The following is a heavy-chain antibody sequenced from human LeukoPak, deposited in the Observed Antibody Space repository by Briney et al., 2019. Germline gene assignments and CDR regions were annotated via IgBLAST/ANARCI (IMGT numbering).Heavy chain of an antibody. CDR2: ISYDGSNK. D-gene: IGHD3-3*01. J-gene: IGHJ4*02. CDR3: ARVWSGYIFDY. CDR1: GFTFSSYG. Sequence: PGGSLRLSCAASGFTFSSYGMHWVRQAPGKGLEWVAVISYDGSNKYYADSVKGRFTISRDNSKNTLYLQMNSLRAEDMAVYYCARVWSGYIFDYWGQGTLVTVSS. V-gene: IGHV3-30*03.